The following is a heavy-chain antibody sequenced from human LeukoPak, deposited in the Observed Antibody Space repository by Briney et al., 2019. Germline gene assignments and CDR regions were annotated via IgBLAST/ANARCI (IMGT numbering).Heavy chain of an antibody. V-gene: IGHV3-66*01. D-gene: IGHD5-18*01. J-gene: IGHJ4*02. CDR2: IYSGGST. Sequence: GGSLRLSYAASEFSVGSNYMTWVRQAPGKGLEWVSLIYSGGSTYYADSVKGRFTISRDNSKNTLYLQMNSLRAEDTAVYYCARGGGYSYGSFDYWGQGTLVTVSS. CDR3: ARGGGYSYGSFDY. CDR1: EFSVGSNY.